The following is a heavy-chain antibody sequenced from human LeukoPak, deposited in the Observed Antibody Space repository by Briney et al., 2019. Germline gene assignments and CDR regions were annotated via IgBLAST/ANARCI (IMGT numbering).Heavy chain of an antibody. V-gene: IGHV3-64*01. J-gene: IGHJ4*02. D-gene: IGHD2-8*02. Sequence: GGSLRLSCAASRFTFSSYGMHWVRQAPGKGLEYVSAISSNGGSTYYANSVKGRFTISRDNSKNTLYLQMGSLRAEDMAVYYCARGTGGVGFDYWGQGTLVTVSS. CDR2: ISSNGGST. CDR3: ARGTGGVGFDY. CDR1: RFTFSSYG.